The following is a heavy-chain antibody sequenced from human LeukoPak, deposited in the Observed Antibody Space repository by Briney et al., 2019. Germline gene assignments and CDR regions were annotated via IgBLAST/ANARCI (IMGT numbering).Heavy chain of an antibody. D-gene: IGHD6-6*01. CDR2: ISGSGSST. CDR3: VSLGYSSSSVRY. Sequence: GGSLRLSCAASGFTFSSYGMHWVRQAPGKGLEWVSAISGSGSSTYYADSVKGRFTISRDKSKNTLYLQMNSLRAEDTAVYFCVSLGYSSSSVRYWGQGTLVTVSS. V-gene: IGHV3-NL1*01. J-gene: IGHJ4*02. CDR1: GFTFSSYG.